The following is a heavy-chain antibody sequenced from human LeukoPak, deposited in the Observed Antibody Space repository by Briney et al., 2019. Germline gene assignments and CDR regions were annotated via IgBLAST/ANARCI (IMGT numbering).Heavy chain of an antibody. J-gene: IGHJ6*02. Sequence: PGGSLRLSCAASGFTFSSYAMSWVRQAPGKGLEWVSAISGSGGSTYYADSVKGRFTISRDKSKNTLYPQMNSLRVEDTAVYYCAKLESPYNYYGMDVWGQGTTVTVS. CDR1: GFTFSSYA. D-gene: IGHD3-3*01. CDR2: ISGSGGST. V-gene: IGHV3-23*01. CDR3: AKLESPYNYYGMDV.